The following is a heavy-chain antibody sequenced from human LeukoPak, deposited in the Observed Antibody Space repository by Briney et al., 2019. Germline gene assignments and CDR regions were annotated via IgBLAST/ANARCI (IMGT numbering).Heavy chain of an antibody. V-gene: IGHV1-18*01. CDR2: ISAYNGNT. J-gene: IGHJ4*02. D-gene: IGHD4-17*01. CDR1: GYSFTSYG. CDR3: AVGTTVTYNDY. Sequence: GESLKISCKGSGYSFTSYGISWVRQAPGQGLEWMGWISAYNGNTNYAQKLQGRVTMTTDTSTSTAYMELRSLRSDDTAVYYCAVGTTVTYNDYWGQGTLVTVSS.